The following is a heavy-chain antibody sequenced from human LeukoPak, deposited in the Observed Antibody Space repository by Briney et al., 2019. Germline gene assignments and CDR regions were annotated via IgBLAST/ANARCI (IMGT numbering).Heavy chain of an antibody. CDR3: TKASDSAWRDDFDY. CDR1: GFTFSSYG. J-gene: IGHJ4*02. Sequence: GRSLRLSCAASGFTFSSYGMHWVRQAPGKGLEWVAVISYDGSNKYYADSVKGRFTISRDNSKNTLYLQMNSLRAEDTAFYYCTKASDSAWRDDFDYWGQGTLVTVSS. CDR2: ISYDGSNK. V-gene: IGHV3-30*18. D-gene: IGHD6-19*01.